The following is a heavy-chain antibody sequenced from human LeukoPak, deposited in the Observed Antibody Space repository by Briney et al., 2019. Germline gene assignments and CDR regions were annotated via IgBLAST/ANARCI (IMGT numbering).Heavy chain of an antibody. CDR2: IRSKANSYAT. V-gene: IGHV3-73*01. J-gene: IGHJ4*02. CDR1: GFTFSGSA. Sequence: GGSLKLSCAASGFTFSGSAMHWVRQASGKGLEWVGRIRSKANSYATAYAASVKGRFTISRDDSKNTAYLQMNSLKTEDTAVYYCTRGSHDSSGYYHDYWGQGNLVTVSS. CDR3: TRGSHDSSGYYHDY. D-gene: IGHD3-22*01.